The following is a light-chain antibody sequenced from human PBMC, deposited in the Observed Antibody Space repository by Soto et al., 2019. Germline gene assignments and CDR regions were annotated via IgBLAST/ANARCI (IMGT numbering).Light chain of an antibody. CDR2: GAS. CDR1: QSISSD. Sequence: EIVMTQSPATLSVSPGERATLSCRASQSISSDLDWYQHKRGQAPRLLIYGASTRATGIPGRFSGSGSGTEFTLPISSLQSEEFSVYYCQQYNSWPWAFGQGTKVEI. J-gene: IGKJ1*01. V-gene: IGKV3-15*01. CDR3: QQYNSWPWA.